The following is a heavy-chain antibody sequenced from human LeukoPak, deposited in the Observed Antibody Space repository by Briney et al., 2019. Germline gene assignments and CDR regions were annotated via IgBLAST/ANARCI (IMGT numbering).Heavy chain of an antibody. CDR1: GYTFTSYG. D-gene: IGHD3-3*01. V-gene: IGHV1-18*01. CDR2: TSAYNGNT. Sequence: ASVKVSCKASGYTFTSYGISWVRQAPGQGLEWMGWTSAYNGNTNYAQKLQGRVTMTTDTSTSTAYMELRSLRSDDTAVYYCARDAGYYDFWSGERFDPWGQGTLVTVSS. CDR3: ARDAGYYDFWSGERFDP. J-gene: IGHJ5*02.